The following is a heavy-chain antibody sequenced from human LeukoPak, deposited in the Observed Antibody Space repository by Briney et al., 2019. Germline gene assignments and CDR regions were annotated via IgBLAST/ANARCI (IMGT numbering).Heavy chain of an antibody. CDR3: ARDSAVAGFDY. D-gene: IGHD6-19*01. CDR1: GVSISSYY. V-gene: IGHV4-4*07. J-gene: IGHJ4*02. Sequence: SETLSLTCTVSGVSISSYYWSWIRQPAGQGLEWIGRIYSDGSTNYNPSLKSRVTMSVDTSKNQFSLKLSSVTAADTAVYYCARDSAVAGFDYWGQGTLVTVSS. CDR2: IYSDGST.